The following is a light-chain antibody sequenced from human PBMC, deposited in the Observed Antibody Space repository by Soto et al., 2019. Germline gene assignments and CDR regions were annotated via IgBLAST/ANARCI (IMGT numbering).Light chain of an antibody. CDR1: QSVLYDSNNLNY. V-gene: IGKV4-1*01. Sequence: DFVMTQSPGSLAVSLGERATINCKSSQSVLYDSNNLNYLAWYQQRPGHPPKLLIHWASTRASGVPDRFTGSGSETDFTLTISSLQAEDVAVYYCQQYYSNPPTFGQGTKLEIK. CDR2: WAS. CDR3: QQYYSNPPT. J-gene: IGKJ2*01.